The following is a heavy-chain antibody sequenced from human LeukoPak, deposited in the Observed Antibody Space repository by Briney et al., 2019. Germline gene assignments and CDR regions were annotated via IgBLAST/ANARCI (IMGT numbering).Heavy chain of an antibody. D-gene: IGHD3-10*01. CDR1: GFTFSSYW. CDR3: ARDGAGLLWFGESPLFDY. J-gene: IGHJ4*02. CDR2: IKQDGSEK. V-gene: IGHV3-7*01. Sequence: GGSLRLSCAASGFTFSSYWMSWVRQAPGKGLEWVANIKQDGSEKYYVDSVKGRFTISRDNAKNSLYLQMNSLRAEDTAVYYCARDGAGLLWFGESPLFDYWGQGTLVTVSS.